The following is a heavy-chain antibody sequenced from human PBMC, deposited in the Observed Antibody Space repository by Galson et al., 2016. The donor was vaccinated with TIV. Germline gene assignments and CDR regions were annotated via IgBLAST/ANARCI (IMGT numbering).Heavy chain of an antibody. V-gene: IGHV3-9*01. CDR2: INWKGNSV. J-gene: IGHJ6*02. CDR1: GFTFDDYS. CDR3: AKNSRPDASMDYYYYHGMGV. D-gene: IGHD5-18*01. Sequence: SLRLSCAASGFTFDDYSMHWVRQAPGKGLEWVSVINWKGNSVNYADSVRGRFTISRDNAKNSLYLQMNSLTPEDTALYYCAKNSRPDASMDYYYYHGMGVWGRGTTVIVSS.